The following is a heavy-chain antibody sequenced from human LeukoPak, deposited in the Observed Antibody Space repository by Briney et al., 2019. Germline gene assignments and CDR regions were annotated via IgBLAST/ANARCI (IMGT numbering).Heavy chain of an antibody. Sequence: GGSLRLSCAASGFTFSSYDMSWVRQAPGKGLEWVSDISGSGSSTYYADSVKGRFTISRDNAKNSLYLQTNSLRAEDTAVYYCARDQVATALDYWGQGTLVTVSS. CDR2: ISGSGSST. V-gene: IGHV3-23*01. CDR1: GFTFSSYD. CDR3: ARDQVATALDY. J-gene: IGHJ4*02. D-gene: IGHD5-12*01.